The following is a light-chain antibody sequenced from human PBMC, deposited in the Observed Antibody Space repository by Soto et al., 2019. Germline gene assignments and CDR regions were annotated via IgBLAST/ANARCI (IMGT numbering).Light chain of an antibody. J-gene: IGKJ4*01. CDR2: AAS. CDR1: QDIKNY. V-gene: IGKV1-16*02. CDR3: QQCHSYPLS. Sequence: DIQMTQSPSSLSASVGDTVTITCRASQDIKNYLAWFQQKPGQAPKSLIFAASSLQSGAPSKFIGSGSGTDFTLTISSLQAEDVATYFCQQCHSYPLSFGGGTKVEIK.